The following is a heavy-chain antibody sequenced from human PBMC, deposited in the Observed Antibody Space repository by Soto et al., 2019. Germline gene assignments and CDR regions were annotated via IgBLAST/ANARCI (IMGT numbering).Heavy chain of an antibody. D-gene: IGHD2-2*01. J-gene: IGHJ6*02. CDR2: IIPIFGTA. CDR3: ARGSMPLLSPSQTTADYYYYGMDV. V-gene: IGHV1-69*13. CDR1: GGTFSSYA. Sequence: SVKVSCKASGGTFSSYAISWVRQAPGQGLEWMGGIIPIFGTANYAQKFQGRVTITADESTSTAYMELSSLRSEDTAVYYCARGSMPLLSPSQTTADYYYYGMDVWGHGTTVTVS.